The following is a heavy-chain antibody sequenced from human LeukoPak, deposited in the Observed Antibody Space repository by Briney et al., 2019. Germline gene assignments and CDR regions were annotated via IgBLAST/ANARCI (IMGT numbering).Heavy chain of an antibody. CDR2: INHSGST. D-gene: IGHD6-13*01. CDR3: ARVRSAGYSSSWYQKYYGMDV. J-gene: IGHJ6*02. CDR1: GGSFSGYY. Sequence: PSQTLSLTCAVYGGSFSGYYWSWIRQPPGKGLEWIGEINHSGSTNYNPSLKSRVTISVDTSKNQFSLKLSSVTAADTAVYYCARVRSAGYSSSWYQKYYGMDVWGQGTTVTVSS. V-gene: IGHV4-34*01.